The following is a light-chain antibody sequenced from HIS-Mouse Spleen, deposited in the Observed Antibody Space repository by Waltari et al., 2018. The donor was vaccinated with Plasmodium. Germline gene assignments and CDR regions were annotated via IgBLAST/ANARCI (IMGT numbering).Light chain of an antibody. V-gene: IGKV3-20*01. CDR1: QSVSSSY. CDR2: GAS. CDR3: QQYGSSPYT. J-gene: IGKJ2*01. Sequence: EIVLTQSPGTRSLSPGESATLSCRASQSVSSSYLAWYQQKPGQAPRLLSYGASSRATRVPDRFGGSGSGTDFTLTISRLEPEDFAVYYCQQYGSSPYTFGQGTKLEIK.